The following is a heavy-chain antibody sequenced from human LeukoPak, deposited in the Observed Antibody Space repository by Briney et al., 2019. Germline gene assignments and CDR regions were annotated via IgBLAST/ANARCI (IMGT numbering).Heavy chain of an antibody. J-gene: IGHJ4*02. D-gene: IGHD6-19*01. CDR3: AKESSGWSYFDY. CDR1: GFTFSNYG. V-gene: IGHV3-30*18. Sequence: PGGSLRLSCAAPGFTFSNYGIHWVRQAPGKGLEWVAVISYDGSNKYYADSVKGRFTISRDNSKNTLYLQMNSLRAEDTAVYYCAKESSGWSYFDYWGQGTLVTVSS. CDR2: ISYDGSNK.